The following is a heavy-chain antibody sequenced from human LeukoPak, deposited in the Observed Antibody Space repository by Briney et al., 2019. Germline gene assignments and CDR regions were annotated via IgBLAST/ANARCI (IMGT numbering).Heavy chain of an antibody. Sequence: SETLSLTCAVYGGSFSGYYWSWIRQPPGKGLEWIGEINHSGSTNYNPSLKSRVTIPVDTSKNQFSLKLSSVTAADTAVYYCARGRITMVRGVRRYYGMDVWGKGTTVTVSS. V-gene: IGHV4-34*01. CDR2: INHSGST. CDR3: ARGRITMVRGVRRYYGMDV. J-gene: IGHJ6*04. D-gene: IGHD3-10*01. CDR1: GGSFSGYY.